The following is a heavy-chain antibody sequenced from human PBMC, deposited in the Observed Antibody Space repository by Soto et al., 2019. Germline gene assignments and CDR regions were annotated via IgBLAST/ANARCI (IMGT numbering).Heavy chain of an antibody. D-gene: IGHD6-19*01. CDR2: IYYSGST. J-gene: IGHJ4*02. CDR3: ARKASSGRKANDDY. Sequence: SETLSLTCTVSGGSISSSSYYWGWIRQPPGKGLEWIGSIYYSGSTYYNPSLKSRVTISVDTSKNQFSLKLSSVTAADTAVYYCARKASSGRKANDDYWGQGTLVTVSS. V-gene: IGHV4-39*01. CDR1: GGSISSSSYY.